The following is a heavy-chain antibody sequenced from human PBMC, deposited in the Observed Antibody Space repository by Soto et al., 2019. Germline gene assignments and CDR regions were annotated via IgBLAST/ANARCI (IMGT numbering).Heavy chain of an antibody. CDR3: ARDRRRGYSYGSLDY. V-gene: IGHV4-59*01. D-gene: IGHD5-18*01. CDR2: IYYSGST. CDR1: GGSISSYC. J-gene: IGHJ4*02. Sequence: PAETLCLTCTVAGGSISSYCLSWIRQPPGKGLEWIGYIYYSGSTNYNPALKSRVTISVDTSKNQFSLKLSSVTAADTAVYYCARDRRRGYSYGSLDYWGQGTLVTVSS.